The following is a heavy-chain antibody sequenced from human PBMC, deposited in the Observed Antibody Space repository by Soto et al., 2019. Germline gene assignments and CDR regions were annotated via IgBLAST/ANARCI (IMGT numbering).Heavy chain of an antibody. D-gene: IGHD2-15*01. CDR3: SQRMGPQDS. V-gene: IGHV3-23*01. CDR1: GFTTNKHA. CDR2: ISDSGADK. Sequence: EVQLLESGGGLIQRGGSLRLSCAVSGFTTNKHAMSCVRQAPEKGLEWVAGISDSGADKFYADSVRGRFSISRDGSRNTVYLQMSDLRTDDTAIYYCSQRMGPQDSWVQGTPVTVSS. J-gene: IGHJ4*02.